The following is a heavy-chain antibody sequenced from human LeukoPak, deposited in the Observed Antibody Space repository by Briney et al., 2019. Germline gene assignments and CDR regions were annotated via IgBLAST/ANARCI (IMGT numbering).Heavy chain of an antibody. CDR1: GGSISSYY. Sequence: SETLSLTCTVSGGSISSYYWSWIRQPPGKGLEWIGTIYSSGSTYYNPSLKSRVTISVDTSKNQFSLKLSSVTAADTGVYYCASDPMTSQIMAMGDWSDPWGQGILVTVSS. V-gene: IGHV4-59*12. D-gene: IGHD2-8*01. J-gene: IGHJ5*02. CDR2: IYSSGST. CDR3: ASDPMTSQIMAMGDWSDP.